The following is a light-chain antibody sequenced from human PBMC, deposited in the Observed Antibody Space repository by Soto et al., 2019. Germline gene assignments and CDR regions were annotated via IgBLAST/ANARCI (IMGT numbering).Light chain of an antibody. J-gene: IGKJ4*01. Sequence: ELVWTQSPGTLSLSPGERATLSCRASQSVSSSYLAWYQQKPGQAPRLLIYGASSRATGIPDRFSGSGSGTDFTLTISRLEPEDFVVYDCQQYGSSPLTFGGGTKVDIK. CDR2: GAS. CDR1: QSVSSSY. V-gene: IGKV3-20*01. CDR3: QQYGSSPLT.